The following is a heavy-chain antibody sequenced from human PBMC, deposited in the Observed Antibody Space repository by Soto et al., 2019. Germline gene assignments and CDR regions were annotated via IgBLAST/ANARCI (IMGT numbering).Heavy chain of an antibody. CDR3: AREGPAPYYYYGMDV. J-gene: IGHJ6*02. CDR1: GYSFTTYG. CDR2: ISGYNGNT. V-gene: IGHV1-18*01. Sequence: EASVKVSCKTSGYSFTTYGISWVRQAPGQGLEWMGWISGYNGNTNYAQNLQGRVTITTDTSTSTAYMELRSLRSDDTAVYYCAREGPAPYYYYGMDVWGQGSTVTVSS.